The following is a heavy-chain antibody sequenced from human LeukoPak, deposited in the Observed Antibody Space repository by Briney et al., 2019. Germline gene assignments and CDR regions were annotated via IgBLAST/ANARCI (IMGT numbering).Heavy chain of an antibody. CDR2: ISRSGGST. CDR3: AKRRRGGSLLDY. J-gene: IGHJ4*02. V-gene: IGHV3-23*01. D-gene: IGHD5-24*01. Sequence: GGSLRLSCAASGFTFSSYAMIWVRQAPGKGLEWVSAISRSGGSTYYPDSVKGRFTIYSDNSKNTLYLQINSLRAEDTAVYYCAKRRRGGSLLDYWGQGTLVTVSS. CDR1: GFTFSSYA.